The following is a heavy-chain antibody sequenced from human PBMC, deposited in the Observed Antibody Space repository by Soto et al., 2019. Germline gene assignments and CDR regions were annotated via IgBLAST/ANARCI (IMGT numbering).Heavy chain of an antibody. Sequence: QVQLQESGPGLVKPSETLSLTCTVSGGSISTYYWTWIRQPPGKGLEWIGYIYYTGNTYYNPSLKSRVTISVDTSKNQFSLKLSSVTAADTAVYYCARKPMNTHAFDIWGQGKMVTVSS. CDR1: GGSISTYY. V-gene: IGHV4-59*01. CDR2: IYYTGNT. J-gene: IGHJ3*02. CDR3: ARKPMNTHAFDI.